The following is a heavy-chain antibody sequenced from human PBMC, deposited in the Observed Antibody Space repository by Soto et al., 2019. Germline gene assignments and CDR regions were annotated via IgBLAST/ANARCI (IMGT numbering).Heavy chain of an antibody. J-gene: IGHJ6*02. D-gene: IGHD6-19*01. CDR2: INNSGST. Sequence: WETLSLTCAVYGGSFSGYYWSWIRQAPGKGLEWIGEINNSGSTNYNPSLKSRVTISVDTSKKQFSLKLSSVTAADTAVDYCARGQDRLVVYYYYYYGMDVWGQGTTVTVSS. CDR3: ARGQDRLVVYYYYYYGMDV. V-gene: IGHV4-34*01. CDR1: GGSFSGYY.